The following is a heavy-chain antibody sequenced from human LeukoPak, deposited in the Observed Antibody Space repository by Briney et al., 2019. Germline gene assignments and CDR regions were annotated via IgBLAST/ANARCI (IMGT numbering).Heavy chain of an antibody. J-gene: IGHJ4*02. Sequence: SETLSLTCAVYGGSFSGYYWSWIRQPPGKGLEWIGEINHSGSTNYNPSLKSRVTISVDTSKNQFFLKRSSVTAADTAVYYCARGRRWAVAPIYNFDHWGQGTLVTVSS. CDR3: ARGRRWAVAPIYNFDH. CDR1: GGSFSGYY. CDR2: INHSGST. V-gene: IGHV4-34*01. D-gene: IGHD6-19*01.